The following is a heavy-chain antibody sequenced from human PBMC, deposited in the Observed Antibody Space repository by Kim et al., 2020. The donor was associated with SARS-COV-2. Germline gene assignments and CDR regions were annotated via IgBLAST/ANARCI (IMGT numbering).Heavy chain of an antibody. D-gene: IGHD3-3*01. J-gene: IGHJ6*03. V-gene: IGHV3-21*01. CDR2: ISSSSTYM. Sequence: GGSLRLSCAASGFTSGLTFSSYSMTWVRQAPGKGLEWVSYISSSSTYMYYADSVKGRFTISRDNAKNSLFLQMNSLSTEDTAVYYCVTVGYDFWAGPGYYMDVWGKGTTVTVSS. CDR3: VTVGYDFWAGPGYYMDV. CDR1: GFTSGLTFSSYS.